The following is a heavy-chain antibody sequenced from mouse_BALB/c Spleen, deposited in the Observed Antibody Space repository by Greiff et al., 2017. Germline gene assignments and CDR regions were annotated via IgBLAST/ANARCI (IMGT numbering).Heavy chain of an antibody. D-gene: IGHD3-2*01. CDR2: ISYDGSN. CDR3: AREDSSGSFDY. V-gene: IGHV3-6*02. J-gene: IGHJ2*01. CDR1: GYSITSGYY. Sequence: EVKLQQSGPGLVKPSQSLSLTCSVTGYSITSGYYWNWIRQFPGNKLEWMGYISYDGSNNYNPSLKNRISITRDTSKNQFFLKLNSVTTEDTATYYCAREDSSGSFDYWGQGTTLTVSS.